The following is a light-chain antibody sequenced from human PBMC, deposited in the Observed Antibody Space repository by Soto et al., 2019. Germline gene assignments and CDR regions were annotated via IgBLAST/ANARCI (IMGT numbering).Light chain of an antibody. CDR1: SSDVGGYNC. CDR2: DVN. J-gene: IGLJ2*01. CDR3: CSYAGTYTFVV. V-gene: IGLV2-11*01. Sequence: QSVLTQPRSVSGSPGQSVTISCTGTSSDVGGYNCVSWYQQHPGKAPKLMIYDVNKRPSGVPDRFSGSKSGNTASLTISGLQTADEADYYCCSYAGTYTFVVFGGGTKLTVL.